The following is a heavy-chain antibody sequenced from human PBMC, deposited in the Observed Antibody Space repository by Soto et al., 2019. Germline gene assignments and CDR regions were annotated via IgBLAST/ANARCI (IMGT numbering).Heavy chain of an antibody. V-gene: IGHV3-30-3*02. Sequence: GGSLRLSCAAPGFTFSSHAMHWVRQAPGKGLERVAVISYDRSNKYYADTVKGRFTISRDNSKNTQYLQMNSLRAKDTAVYYCSKKSAWKVSYYYGLDDWGHGTSVTVSS. J-gene: IGHJ6*02. D-gene: IGHD1-1*01. CDR3: SKKSAWKVSYYYGLDD. CDR1: GFTFSSHA. CDR2: ISYDRSNK.